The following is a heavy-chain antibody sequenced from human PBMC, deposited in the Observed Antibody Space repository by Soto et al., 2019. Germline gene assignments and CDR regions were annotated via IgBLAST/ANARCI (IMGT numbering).Heavy chain of an antibody. CDR3: ARDPLWGTAMVLWYFDL. CDR2: ISYDGSNK. J-gene: IGHJ2*01. Sequence: QVQLVESGGGVVQPGRSLRLSCAASGFTFSSYAMHWVRQAPGKGLEWVAVISYDGSNKYYADSVKVRFTISRDNSKNTLYLQMNSLRPEDTAVYYCARDPLWGTAMVLWYFDLWGRGTLVTVSS. CDR1: GFTFSSYA. V-gene: IGHV3-30-3*01. D-gene: IGHD5-18*01.